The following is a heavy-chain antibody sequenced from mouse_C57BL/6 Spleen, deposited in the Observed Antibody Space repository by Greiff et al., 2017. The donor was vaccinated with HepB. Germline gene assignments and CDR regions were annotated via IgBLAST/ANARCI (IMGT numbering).Heavy chain of an antibody. J-gene: IGHJ4*01. CDR2: IWSGGST. D-gene: IGHD2-3*01. Sequence: VKLMESGPGLVQPSQSLSITCTVSGFSLTSYGVHWVRQSPGKGLEWLGVIWSGGSTAYNAAFISRLSISKDNSKSQVFFKMNSLQADDTAIYYCARRNREEDGYAMDYWGQGTSVTVSS. CDR3: ARRNREEDGYAMDY. CDR1: GFSLTSYG. V-gene: IGHV2-2*01.